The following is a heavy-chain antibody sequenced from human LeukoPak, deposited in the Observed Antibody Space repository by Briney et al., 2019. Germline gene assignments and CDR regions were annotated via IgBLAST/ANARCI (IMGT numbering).Heavy chain of an antibody. CDR1: GYTFTGYY. J-gene: IGHJ4*02. V-gene: IGHV1-2*02. CDR3: AKDVAAVAGQGYECFDS. D-gene: IGHD6-19*01. CDR2: INPNSGGT. Sequence: GASVKVSCTASGYTFTGYYVHWVRQAPGQGLEWMGWINPNSGGTNYAQRFQGRITMTRDTSISTAYMELNSLTSDDTAVYYCAKDVAAVAGQGYECFDSWGQGTLVTVSS.